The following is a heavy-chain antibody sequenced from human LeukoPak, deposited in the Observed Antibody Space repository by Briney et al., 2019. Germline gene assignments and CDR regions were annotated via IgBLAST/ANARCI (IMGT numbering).Heavy chain of an antibody. Sequence: SETLSLTCTVSGGSISSSSYYWGWLRQPPGKGLEWIGSIYYSGSTYYNPSLKSRVTISVDTSKNQFSLKLSSVTAADTAVYYCARHRPYIVVVPAVPGFDPWGQGTLVTVSS. CDR3: ARHRPYIVVVPAVPGFDP. CDR1: GGSISSSSYY. V-gene: IGHV4-39*01. CDR2: IYYSGST. D-gene: IGHD2-2*01. J-gene: IGHJ5*02.